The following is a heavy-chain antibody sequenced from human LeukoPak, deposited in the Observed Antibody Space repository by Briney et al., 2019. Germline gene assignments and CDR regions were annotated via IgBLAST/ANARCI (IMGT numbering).Heavy chain of an antibody. Sequence: SETLSLTCAVYGGSFSGYYWSWIRQPPGKGLEWIGEINHSGSTDYNPSLKSRVTISLDTSKNQFSLKLSSVTAADTAVYYCASSCSGKSCSTPTRLDYWGQGTLVTVSS. CDR3: ASSCSGKSCSTPTRLDY. CDR2: INHSGST. J-gene: IGHJ4*02. V-gene: IGHV4-34*01. D-gene: IGHD2-15*01. CDR1: GGSFSGYY.